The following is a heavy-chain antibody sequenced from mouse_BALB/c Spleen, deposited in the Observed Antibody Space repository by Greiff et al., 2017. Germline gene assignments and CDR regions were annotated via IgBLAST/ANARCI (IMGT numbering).Heavy chain of an antibody. CDR2: ISYSGST. J-gene: IGHJ4*01. CDR1: GYSITSDYA. Sequence: EVQLQESGPGLVKPSQSLSLTCTVTGYSITSDYAWNWIRQFPGNKLEWMGYISYSGSTSYNPSLKSRISITRDTSKNQFFLQLNSVTTEDTATYYCASGRLHYAMDYWGQGTSVTVSS. CDR3: ASGRLHYAMDY. V-gene: IGHV3-2*02. D-gene: IGHD2-4*01.